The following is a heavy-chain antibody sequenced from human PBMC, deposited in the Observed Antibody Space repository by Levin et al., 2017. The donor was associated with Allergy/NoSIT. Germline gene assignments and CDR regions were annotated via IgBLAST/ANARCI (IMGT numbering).Heavy chain of an antibody. V-gene: IGHV1-2*02. Sequence: ASVKVSCKASGYTFTGYYIHWVRQAPGQGLEWMGWINPNTGGTNYAQKFQGRVTMTRDTSISTAYMELSRLGSDDTAVFYCARVATYSSGDYDYYADGMDDWGQGTTVTVSS. CDR2: INPNTGGT. CDR3: ARVATYSSGDYDYYADGMDD. D-gene: IGHD3-10*01. CDR1: GYTFTGYY. J-gene: IGHJ6*02.